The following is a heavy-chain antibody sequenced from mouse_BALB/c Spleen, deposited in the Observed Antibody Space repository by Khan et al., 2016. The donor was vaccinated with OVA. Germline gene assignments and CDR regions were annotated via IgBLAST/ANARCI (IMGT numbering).Heavy chain of an antibody. J-gene: IGHJ1*01. CDR2: IYPGTGSI. Sequence: QVQLQQSGAELVRPGASVKLSCKTSGYIFTSYWIHWVKQRSGQGLEWIARIYPGTGSIFFNEKFKGKATLTADKSSSTAYMQLSSLKSEDYAVYFCAICYDYETSYFDVWGAGTTVTVSS. CDR3: AICYDYETSYFDV. D-gene: IGHD2-4*01. V-gene: IGHV1S132*01. CDR1: GYIFTSYW.